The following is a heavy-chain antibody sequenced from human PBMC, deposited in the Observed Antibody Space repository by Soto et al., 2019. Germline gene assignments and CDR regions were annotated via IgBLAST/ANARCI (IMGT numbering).Heavy chain of an antibody. CDR1: GFTFTSYA. D-gene: IGHD3-10*01. Sequence: ASGKVSCESSGFTFTSYAIHWLRQAPGQRPQWMGWINGGSGNTMYSQDFQGRDTFTRDTFATTAYLELSSLRSEDTAVYYCARVPPWGHSAGDYYIQHYDSWRQGPQVTVSS. CDR2: INGGSGNT. V-gene: IGHV1-3*01. CDR3: ARVPPWGHSAGDYYIQHYDS. J-gene: IGHJ4*02.